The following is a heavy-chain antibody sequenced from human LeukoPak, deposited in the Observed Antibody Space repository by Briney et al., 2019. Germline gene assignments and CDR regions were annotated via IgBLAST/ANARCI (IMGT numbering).Heavy chain of an antibody. CDR1: GGSISSGGYY. Sequence: PSQTLSLTCSVSGGSISSGGYYWSWIRQHPGKGLEWIGYIYYSGSTYYNPSLKSRVTISVDTSKNQFSLKLSSVTAADTAVYYCASLVSYWYYFDYWGQGTLVTVSS. J-gene: IGHJ4*02. CDR3: ASLVSYWYYFDY. CDR2: IYYSGST. D-gene: IGHD2-8*02. V-gene: IGHV4-31*03.